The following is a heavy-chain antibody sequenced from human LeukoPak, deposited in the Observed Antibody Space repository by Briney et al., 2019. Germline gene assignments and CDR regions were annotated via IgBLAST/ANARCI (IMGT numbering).Heavy chain of an antibody. CDR3: AKVGCSGGSCSFSWFDP. J-gene: IGHJ5*02. Sequence: GGSLRLSCAASGFTFSSYGMHWVRQAPGKGLEWVAVIWYDGSNKYYADSVKGRFTISRDNSKNTLYLQMNSLRAEDTAVYYCAKVGCSGGSCSFSWFDPWGQGTLVTVSS. CDR2: IWYDGSNK. V-gene: IGHV3-30*02. D-gene: IGHD2-15*01. CDR1: GFTFSSYG.